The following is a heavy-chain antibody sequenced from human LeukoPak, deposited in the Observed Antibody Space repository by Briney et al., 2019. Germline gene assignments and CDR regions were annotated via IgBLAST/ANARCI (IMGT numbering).Heavy chain of an antibody. CDR3: ARGGGITIFGVVTGAFDI. D-gene: IGHD3-3*01. CDR2: MNPNSGNT. J-gene: IGHJ3*02. V-gene: IGHV1-8*03. CDR1: GYTFTSYD. Sequence: ASVKVSCKASGYTFTSYDINWVRQATGQWLEWMGWMNPNSGNTGYAQKFQGRVTITRNTSISTAYMELSSLRSEDTAVYYCARGGGITIFGVVTGAFDIWGQGTMVTVSS.